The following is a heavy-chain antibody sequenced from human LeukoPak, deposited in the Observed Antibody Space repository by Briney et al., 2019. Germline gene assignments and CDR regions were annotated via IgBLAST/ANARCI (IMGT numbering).Heavy chain of an antibody. CDR1: GYTFTSYG. D-gene: IGHD6-13*01. CDR2: ISAYTANT. CDR3: ARDRRRRAIAAAVLPDY. Sequence: ASVKVSCKASGYTFTSYGISWVRQAPGQGLEWLGWISAYTANTNYAQRLQGRVTMTTDTSTSTAYMELRSLRSDDTAMYYCARDRRRRAIAAAVLPDYWGQGTLVTVSS. V-gene: IGHV1-18*01. J-gene: IGHJ4*02.